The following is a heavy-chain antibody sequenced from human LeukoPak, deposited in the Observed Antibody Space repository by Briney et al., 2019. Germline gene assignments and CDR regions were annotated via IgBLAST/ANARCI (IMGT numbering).Heavy chain of an antibody. CDR2: IYSGGST. J-gene: IGHJ4*02. V-gene: IGHV3-53*01. CDR3: ARDLSAKFDY. CDR1: GFIFSSYS. Sequence: GGSLRLSCAASGFIFSSYSMNWVRQAPGKGLEWVSVIYSGGSTYYADSVKGRFTISRDNSKNTLYLQMNSLRAEDTAVYYCARDLSAKFDYWGQGTLVTVSS.